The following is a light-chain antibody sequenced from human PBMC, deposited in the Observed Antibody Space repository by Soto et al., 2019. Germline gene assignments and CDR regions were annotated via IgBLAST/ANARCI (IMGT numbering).Light chain of an antibody. CDR1: QSVTSSY. V-gene: IGKV3-20*01. CDR3: QQYGSSPPLS. J-gene: IGKJ4*01. CDR2: GAS. Sequence: EIVLTQSPGTLSLSPGERATLSCRASQSVTSSYLAWYQQILGQAPRLLIYGASTRATGIPDRFSGSGSGTDFTLTISRLEPEDFAVYYCQQYGSSPPLSFGGGTKVDI.